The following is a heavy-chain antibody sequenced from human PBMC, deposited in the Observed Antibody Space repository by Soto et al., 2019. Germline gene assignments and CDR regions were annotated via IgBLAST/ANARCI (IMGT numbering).Heavy chain of an antibody. D-gene: IGHD3-22*01. Sequence: GGSLRLSCAASGFTFSSYWMHWVRQAPGQGLVWVSRINSDGSSTSYADSVKGRFTISRDNAKNTLYLQMNSLRAEDTAVYYCARDYYDSSGYYYYYYGMDVWGQGTTVTVSS. CDR2: INSDGSST. J-gene: IGHJ6*02. CDR3: ARDYYDSSGYYYYYYGMDV. V-gene: IGHV3-74*01. CDR1: GFTFSSYW.